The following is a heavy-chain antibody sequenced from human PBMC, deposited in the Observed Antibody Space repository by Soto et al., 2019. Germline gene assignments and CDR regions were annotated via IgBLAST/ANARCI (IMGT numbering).Heavy chain of an antibody. Sequence: SETLSLTCAVYGESFSGYYWSWIRQPPGKGLEWIGEINHSGSTNYNPSLKSRVTISVDTSKNQFSLKLSSVTAADTAVYYCARGSPLYYYGSGSYYNVNYYMDVWGKGTTVTVSS. CDR1: GESFSGYY. J-gene: IGHJ6*03. V-gene: IGHV4-34*01. CDR3: ARGSPLYYYGSGSYYNVNYYMDV. D-gene: IGHD3-10*01. CDR2: INHSGST.